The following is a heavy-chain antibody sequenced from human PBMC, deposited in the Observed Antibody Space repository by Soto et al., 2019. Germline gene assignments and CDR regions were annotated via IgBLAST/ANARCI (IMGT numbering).Heavy chain of an antibody. CDR3: ARHSVAEYYFDY. Sequence: QVQLVQSGAEVKKPGASPKVSCKASGYTFTSYAISWVRQAPGQGLEWMGWISTYYGNTNYAQILQGRVTMTTDTSTNTAYMELRSLRSDDTAVYYCARHSVAEYYFDYWGQGTLVTVSS. CDR2: ISTYYGNT. D-gene: IGHD6-6*01. V-gene: IGHV1-18*01. CDR1: GYTFTSYA. J-gene: IGHJ4*02.